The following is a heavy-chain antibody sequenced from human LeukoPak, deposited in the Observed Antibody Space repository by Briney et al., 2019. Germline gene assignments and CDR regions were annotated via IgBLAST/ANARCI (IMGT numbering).Heavy chain of an antibody. Sequence: GGSLRLSCAASGFTFSDYNMRWIRQAPGKGLEWVSSISRSGSTKYYADSVKGRFTISRDNAKNPLFLQMNSLRAEDTALYYCARDVSWELPLDYWGQGTLVTVSS. CDR3: ARDVSWELPLDY. CDR2: ISRSGSTK. CDR1: GFTFSDYN. V-gene: IGHV3-11*01. D-gene: IGHD1-26*01. J-gene: IGHJ4*02.